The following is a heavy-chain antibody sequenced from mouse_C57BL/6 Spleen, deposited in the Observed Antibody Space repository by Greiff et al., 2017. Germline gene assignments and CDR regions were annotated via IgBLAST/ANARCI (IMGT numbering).Heavy chain of an antibody. CDR3: ARSGDWYYFDY. CDR1: GYTFTSYW. D-gene: IGHD3-1*01. V-gene: IGHV1-61*01. J-gene: IGHJ2*01. Sequence: VQLQPPGAELVRPGSSVKLSCKASGYTFTSYWLAWVQQRPGQGLEWIGNIYPSDSATHYNQKFKDKATLTVDKSSSTAYMQLSSLTSEDSAVYYCARSGDWYYFDYWGQGTILTVPS. CDR2: IYPSDSAT.